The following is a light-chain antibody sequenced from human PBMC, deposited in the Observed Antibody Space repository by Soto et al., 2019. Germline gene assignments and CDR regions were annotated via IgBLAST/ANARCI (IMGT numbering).Light chain of an antibody. CDR3: QQDAIYPT. Sequence: DIQMTQSPSTLSASVGDRVTITCRASQNIFSNLAWYPQKPGKAPQLFVFKASLVESVDPSRFSGGVSGTEFPLPFNRLRPEDFATYTFQQDAIYPTFGQGTKWKI. CDR1: QNIFSN. CDR2: KAS. J-gene: IGKJ1*01. V-gene: IGKV1-5*03.